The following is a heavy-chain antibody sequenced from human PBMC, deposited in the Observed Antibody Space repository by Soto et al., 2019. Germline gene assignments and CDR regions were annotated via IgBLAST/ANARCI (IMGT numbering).Heavy chain of an antibody. Sequence: VGSLRLSCAASGFTFSSYGMHWVRQAPGKGLEWVAVISYDGSNKYYADSVKGRFTISRDNSKNTLYLQMNSLRAEDTAVYYCAKEPMVDYDFWSGFDYWGQGTLVTVSS. J-gene: IGHJ4*02. CDR3: AKEPMVDYDFWSGFDY. CDR2: ISYDGSNK. V-gene: IGHV3-30*18. CDR1: GFTFSSYG. D-gene: IGHD3-3*01.